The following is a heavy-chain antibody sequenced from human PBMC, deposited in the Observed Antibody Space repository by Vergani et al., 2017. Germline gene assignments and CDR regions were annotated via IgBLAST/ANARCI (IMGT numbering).Heavy chain of an antibody. CDR2: IRSKANSYAT. D-gene: IGHD5/OR15-5a*01. CDR1: GFTFSGSA. Sequence: EVQLVESGGGLVQPGGSLKLSCAASGFTFSGSAMHWVRQASGKGLEWVGRIRSKANSYATAYAASVKGRFTISRDDSKNTAYLQMNSLKTEDTAVYYCAQCANSVPRLPVYWGQGALVAVSS. V-gene: IGHV3-73*02. J-gene: IGHJ4*02. CDR3: AQCANSVPRLPVY.